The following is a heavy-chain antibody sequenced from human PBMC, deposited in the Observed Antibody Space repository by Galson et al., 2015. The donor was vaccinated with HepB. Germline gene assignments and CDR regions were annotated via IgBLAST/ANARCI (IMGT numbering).Heavy chain of an antibody. CDR2: INAGNGNT. D-gene: IGHD2-2*02. CDR3: ASASLGYCSSTSCYMSADYYYGMDV. Sequence: SVKVSCKASGYTFTSYAMHWVRQAPGQRLEWMGWINAGNGNTKYSQKFQGRVTITRDTSASTAYMELSSLRSEDTAVYYCASASLGYCSSTSCYMSADYYYGMDVWGQGTTVTVSS. J-gene: IGHJ6*02. CDR1: GYTFTSYA. V-gene: IGHV1-3*01.